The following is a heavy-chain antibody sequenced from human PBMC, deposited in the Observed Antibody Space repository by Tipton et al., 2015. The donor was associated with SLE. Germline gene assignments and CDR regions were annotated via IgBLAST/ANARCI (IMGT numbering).Heavy chain of an antibody. J-gene: IGHJ5*02. CDR3: ARRDYVDNWFDP. CDR1: GGSLTSYY. D-gene: IGHD4-17*01. V-gene: IGHV4-59*08. CDR2: FSYRGGT. Sequence: TLSLTCSVSGGSLTSYYWNWIRQPPGEGLEWIGYFSYRGGTNYNPSLESRVAISIDTSKNEISLQLSSVTAADTAIYYCARRDYVDNWFDPWGQGTLVTVSS.